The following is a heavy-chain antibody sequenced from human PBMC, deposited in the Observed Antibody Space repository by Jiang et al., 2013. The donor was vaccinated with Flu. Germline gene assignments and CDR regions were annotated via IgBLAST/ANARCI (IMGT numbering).Heavy chain of an antibody. V-gene: IGHV4-61*02. CDR3: ASSQYYDFLTGYYRTTYYFDY. CDR2: IYISGTT. Sequence: GLVKPSQTLSLTCTVSGGSITSGSYFWSWIRQSAGKGLEWLGRIYISGTTNYNPSLKSRVTISIDTSKNQFSLELRSVTAADTAVYYCASSQYYDFLTGYYRTTYYFDYWGQGSLVTVSS. CDR1: GGSITSGSYF. J-gene: IGHJ4*02. D-gene: IGHD3-9*01.